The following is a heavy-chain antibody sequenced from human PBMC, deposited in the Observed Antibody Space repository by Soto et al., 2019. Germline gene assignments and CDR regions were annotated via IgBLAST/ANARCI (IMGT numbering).Heavy chain of an antibody. V-gene: IGHV4-34*01. Sequence: PSETLSLTCAVYGGSFSGYYWSWVRQPPGTGLEWSGEINHRGSTNYNPSLKSRATISVNTSKNQFSLKLSSVTAAETAVYYCARGPRKNPVRGMTPLEYWGQGPRVTVS. CDR2: INHRGST. J-gene: IGHJ4*02. D-gene: IGHD3-10*01. CDR1: GGSFSGYY. CDR3: ARGPRKNPVRGMTPLEY.